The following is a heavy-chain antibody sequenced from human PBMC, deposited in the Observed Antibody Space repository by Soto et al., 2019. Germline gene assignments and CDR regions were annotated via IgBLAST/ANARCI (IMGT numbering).Heavy chain of an antibody. CDR1: GGSISSGGYY. D-gene: IGHD6-6*01. CDR2: IYYSGST. Sequence: SETLSLTCTVSGGSISSGGYYWSWIRQHPGKGLEWIGYIYYSGSTYYNPSLKSRVTISVDTSKNQFSLKLSSVTAADTAVYYCARDVSIAAGAWFDPWGQGTLVTVSS. J-gene: IGHJ5*02. CDR3: ARDVSIAAGAWFDP. V-gene: IGHV4-31*03.